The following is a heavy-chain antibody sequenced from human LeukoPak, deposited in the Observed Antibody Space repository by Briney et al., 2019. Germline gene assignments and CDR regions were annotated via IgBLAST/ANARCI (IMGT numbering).Heavy chain of an antibody. CDR3: ARGGEIFDY. Sequence: SETLSLTCTVSGASISSYYWSWIRQPPGKGLEWIGYIYYSGSTYYNPSLKSRVTISVDTSKNQFSLKLSSVTAADTAVYYCARGGEIFDYWGQGTLVTVSS. CDR1: GASISSYY. CDR2: IYYSGST. V-gene: IGHV4-59*08. J-gene: IGHJ4*02. D-gene: IGHD3-16*01.